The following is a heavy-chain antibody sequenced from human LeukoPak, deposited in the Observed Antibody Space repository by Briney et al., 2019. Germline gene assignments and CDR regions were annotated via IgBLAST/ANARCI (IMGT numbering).Heavy chain of an antibody. Sequence: PSETLSLTCTVSGGSISSYYWSWIRQPPGKGLEWIGYIYYSGSTNYNPSLKSRVTISADTSKNQFSLKLSSVTAADTAVYYCARALPYCSSTSCPIPYYFDYWGQGTLVTVSS. V-gene: IGHV4-59*01. CDR1: GGSISSYY. CDR2: IYYSGST. CDR3: ARALPYCSSTSCPIPYYFDY. J-gene: IGHJ4*02. D-gene: IGHD2-2*01.